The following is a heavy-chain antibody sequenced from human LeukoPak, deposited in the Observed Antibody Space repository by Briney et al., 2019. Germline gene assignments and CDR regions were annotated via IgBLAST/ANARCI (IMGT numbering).Heavy chain of an antibody. CDR1: GYTFSVYY. CDR3: ARGPTGYYDY. J-gene: IGHJ4*02. CDR2: INPYSGNT. V-gene: IGHV1-2*02. Sequence: ASVKVSCKASGYTFSVYYLHWVRLAPGQGLEWLGWINPYSGNTMYAQKFQGRVTMTRDTSISTVYMELSRLTSDDTAVYYCARGPTGYYDYWGQGTLFTVSS. D-gene: IGHD3-9*01.